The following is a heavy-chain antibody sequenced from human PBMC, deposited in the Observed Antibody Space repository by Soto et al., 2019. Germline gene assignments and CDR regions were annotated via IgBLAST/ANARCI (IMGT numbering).Heavy chain of an antibody. D-gene: IGHD1-1*01. CDR2: INPNGGRT. CDR1: GYSFTSQY. Sequence: QVQLVQSGAEVEKPGASVKISCKASGYSFTSQYVHWVRQAPGQGLEWMGIINPNGGRTTYAQKFQARATMTGATPTSTSRMELGSRTSEAAAVYYLTCGALVQPGGGGTEPLDIWGQGTMVTVAS. CDR3: TCGALVQPGGGGTEPLDI. J-gene: IGHJ3*02. V-gene: IGHV1-46*01.